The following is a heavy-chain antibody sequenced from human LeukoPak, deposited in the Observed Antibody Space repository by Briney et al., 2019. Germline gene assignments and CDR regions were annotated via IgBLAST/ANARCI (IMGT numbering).Heavy chain of an antibody. Sequence: AASVKVSCKTSGGTFSSHTINWVRQAPGQGLEWMGGVIPMFGSAEYTEKFQGRVTITTDHSTNTAYMELRSLKYDDTAMYYCARGGTATWLQLTGFYSFDVWGQGTMVTVS. V-gene: IGHV1-69*05. J-gene: IGHJ3*01. CDR2: VIPMFGSA. CDR1: GGTFSSHT. D-gene: IGHD5-24*01. CDR3: ARGGTATWLQLTGFYSFDV.